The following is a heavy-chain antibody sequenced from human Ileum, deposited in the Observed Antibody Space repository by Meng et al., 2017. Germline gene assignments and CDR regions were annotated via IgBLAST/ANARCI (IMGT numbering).Heavy chain of an antibody. CDR2: IHHSGST. CDR1: GGSISNSDW. D-gene: IGHD1-26*01. CDR3: AREWSGSYRHFDY. J-gene: IGHJ4*02. V-gene: IGHV4-4*02. Sequence: QVQLQESGPGLLKPSGTLSLTCAVSGGSISNSDWWSWVRQPPGKGLEWIGEIHHSGSTNYNPSLKSRVTISVDKSKNQFSLKLNSVTAADTAVYYCAREWSGSYRHFDYWGQGTLVTVSS.